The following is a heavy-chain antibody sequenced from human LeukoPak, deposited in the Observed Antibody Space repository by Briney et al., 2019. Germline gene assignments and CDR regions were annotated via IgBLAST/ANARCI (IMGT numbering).Heavy chain of an antibody. Sequence: PGGSLRLSCAAAGFTFSSYAMRWVRQAPGKGVEGVSAISGSGGSTYYADSVKGRFTISRDNSKNTLYLQMNSLRAEDTAVYYCPKDRIAARFWGQGPLVTVS. CDR3: PKDRIAARF. CDR2: ISGSGGST. D-gene: IGHD6-6*01. CDR1: GFTFSSYA. V-gene: IGHV3-23*01. J-gene: IGHJ4*02.